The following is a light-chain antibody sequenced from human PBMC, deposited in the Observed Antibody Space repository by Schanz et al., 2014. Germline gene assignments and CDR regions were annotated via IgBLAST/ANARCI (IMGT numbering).Light chain of an antibody. CDR3: SSYAGSNFYVV. CDR2: GNI. J-gene: IGLJ2*01. CDR1: SSNIGAGYD. Sequence: QSVLTQPPSVSGAPGQRVTISCTGSSSNIGAGYDVHWYQQLPGTAPKLLIYGNINRPSGVPDRFSGSKSGTSASLDITGLQSEDEADYYCSSYAGSNFYVVFGGGTKLTVL. V-gene: IGLV1-40*01.